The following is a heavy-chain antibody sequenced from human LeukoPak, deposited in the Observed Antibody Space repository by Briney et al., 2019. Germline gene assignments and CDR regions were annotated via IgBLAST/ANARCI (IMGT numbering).Heavy chain of an antibody. CDR1: GFTFSSYS. J-gene: IGHJ4*02. V-gene: IGHV3-21*01. CDR2: ISSSSSCI. Sequence: GGSLRLSCAASGFTFSSYSMNWVRQAPGKGMQWVSSISSSSSCIYYADSVKGRFTISRDNAKNSLYLQMNSLRAEDTAVYYCARSGGGMLYSYAFGYWGQGTLVTVSS. D-gene: IGHD2-8*01. CDR3: ARSGGGMLYSYAFGY.